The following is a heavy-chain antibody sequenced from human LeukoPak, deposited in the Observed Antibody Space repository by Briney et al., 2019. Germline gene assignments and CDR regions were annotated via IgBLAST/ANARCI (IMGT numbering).Heavy chain of an antibody. D-gene: IGHD3-22*01. J-gene: IGHJ4*02. CDR2: INPNSGGT. Sequence: ASVKVSCKASGYTFTGYYMHWVRQAPGQGLEWMGWINPNSGGTNYAQKFQGRVTITRDTSISTAYMELSRLRSDDTAVYYCARGYYYDSSGYFFDYWGQGTLVTVSS. CDR1: GYTFTGYY. CDR3: ARGYYYDSSGYFFDY. V-gene: IGHV1-2*02.